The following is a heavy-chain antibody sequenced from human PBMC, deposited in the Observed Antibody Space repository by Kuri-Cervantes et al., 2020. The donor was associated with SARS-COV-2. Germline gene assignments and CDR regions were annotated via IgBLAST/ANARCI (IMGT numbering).Heavy chain of an antibody. V-gene: IGHV3-53*01. J-gene: IGHJ4*02. CDR2: TYSGGST. CDR1: GFTVSSNY. D-gene: IGHD1-26*01. CDR3: ARSPVWEGYFDF. Sequence: GGSLRLSCAASGFTVSSNYMTWVRQAPGKGLEWVSVTYSGGSTYYADSVKGRFTISRDNSKNTLYLQMNSLRAEDTAVYHCARSPVWEGYFDFWGQGTLVTVSS.